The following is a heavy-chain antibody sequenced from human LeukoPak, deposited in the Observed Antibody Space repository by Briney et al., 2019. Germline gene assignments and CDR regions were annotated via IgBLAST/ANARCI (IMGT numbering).Heavy chain of an antibody. CDR2: IWYDGSEK. V-gene: IGHV3-33*01. J-gene: IGHJ4*02. D-gene: IGHD3-16*01. Sequence: GGSLRLSCVASGFTFSSHGMHWVRQAPGKGLEWVAVIWYDGSEKYYADSVKGRFITSRDNSKNMLYLQMNSLRADDTAVYYCARWGNNMILDYWGQGTLVTVSS. CDR3: ARWGNNMILDY. CDR1: GFTFSSHG.